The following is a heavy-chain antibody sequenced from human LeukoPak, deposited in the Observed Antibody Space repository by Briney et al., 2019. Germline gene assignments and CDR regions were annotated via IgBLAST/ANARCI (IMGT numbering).Heavy chain of an antibody. CDR3: ASGNPRDGYNLGNDF. J-gene: IGHJ4*01. V-gene: IGHV1-46*01. Sequence: ASVKVSCKASGYTFTSYYMHWVRQAPGQGLEWMGIINPSGGSTTYAQKFQGGVTMTRDMSTGTVYMELSSLRSEDMAVYYCASGNPRDGYNLGNDFWGQGTLVTVSS. D-gene: IGHD5-24*01. CDR2: INPSGGST. CDR1: GYTFTSYY.